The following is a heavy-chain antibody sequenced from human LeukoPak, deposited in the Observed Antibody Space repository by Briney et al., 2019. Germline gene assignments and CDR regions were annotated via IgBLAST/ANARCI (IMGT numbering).Heavy chain of an antibody. J-gene: IGHJ4*02. D-gene: IGHD6-13*01. CDR3: AQAGIAAAGFGFDY. Sequence: SGPTLVNPTQTLTLTCTFSGFSLSTSGVGVGWIRQPPGKALEWLALIYWDDDKRYSPSLKSRLTITKDTSKNQVVLTMTNMDPVDTATYYCAQAGIAAAGFGFDYWGQGTLVTVSS. CDR2: IYWDDDK. V-gene: IGHV2-5*02. CDR1: GFSLSTSGVG.